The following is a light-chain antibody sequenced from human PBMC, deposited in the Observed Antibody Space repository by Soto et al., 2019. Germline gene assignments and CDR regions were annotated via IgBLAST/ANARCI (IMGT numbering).Light chain of an antibody. CDR1: QSIGRQ. J-gene: IGKJ4*02. Sequence: SQLTQSPSSLYPSVGDRVSMACRASQSIGRQLTWYQQKPGKAPNLLIYAASSLHGGVPSRFSGSGSGTEFTLTISGLQPDDFATYYCQQSASTPLTFGGGTKVDIK. V-gene: IGKV1-39*01. CDR2: AAS. CDR3: QQSASTPLT.